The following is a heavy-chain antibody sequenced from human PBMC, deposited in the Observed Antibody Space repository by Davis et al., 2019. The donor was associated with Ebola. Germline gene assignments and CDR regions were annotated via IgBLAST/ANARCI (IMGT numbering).Heavy chain of an antibody. CDR1: GFTFSSYW. CDR3: ARDRIAARGWFDP. V-gene: IGHV3-7*03. Sequence: GGSLRLSCAASGFTFSSYWMSWVRQAPGKGLEWVANIKQDGSERYYVDSVKGRFTISRDNAKNSLYLQMNSLRVDDTAVYYCARDRIAARGWFDPWGQGTLVTVSS. CDR2: IKQDGSER. D-gene: IGHD6-6*01. J-gene: IGHJ5*02.